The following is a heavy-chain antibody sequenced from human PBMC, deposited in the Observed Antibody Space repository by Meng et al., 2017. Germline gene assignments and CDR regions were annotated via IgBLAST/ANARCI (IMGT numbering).Heavy chain of an antibody. CDR3: ARGGVDYDYVWGSYRDPTPYYYYGMDV. Sequence: GGSLRLSCAASGFTFSSYGMHWVRQAPGKGLEWVAVIWYDGSNKYYADSVKGRFTISRDNSKNPLYLQMNSLRAEETAVYYCARGGVDYDYVWGSYRDPTPYYYYGMDVWGQGTMVTVSS. CDR1: GFTFSSYG. J-gene: IGHJ6*02. V-gene: IGHV3-33*01. D-gene: IGHD3-16*02. CDR2: IWYDGSNK.